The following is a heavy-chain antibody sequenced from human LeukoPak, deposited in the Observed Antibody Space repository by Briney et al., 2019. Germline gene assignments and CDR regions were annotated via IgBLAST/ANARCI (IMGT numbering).Heavy chain of an antibody. D-gene: IGHD2-21*01. CDR1: GGSFSGYY. Sequence: PSETLSLTCAVYGGSFSGYYWSWIRQPPGKGLEWIGEINHSGSTNYNPSLKSRVTISVDTFKNQFSLKLSSVTAADTAVYYCASRVVWYYFDYWGQGTLVTVSS. V-gene: IGHV4-34*01. CDR3: ASRVVWYYFDY. J-gene: IGHJ4*02. CDR2: INHSGST.